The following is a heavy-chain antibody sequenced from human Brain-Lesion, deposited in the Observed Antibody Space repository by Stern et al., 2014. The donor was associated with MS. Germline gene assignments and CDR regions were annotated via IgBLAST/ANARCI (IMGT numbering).Heavy chain of an antibody. CDR1: GFTFSSYG. Sequence: QVQLVQSGPGVVQPWTSLRLSCAASGFTFSSYGMPWVRQAPGQGLEWVALAWYDGSTAYYTNPVKGRLTISRDNSKNKPLLQMNSLTAEDTAVYYCARGHIPYAYNYLFDYWGQGTLVTVSS. V-gene: IGHV3-33*01. CDR2: AWYDGSTA. D-gene: IGHD5-24*01. CDR3: ARGHIPYAYNYLFDY. J-gene: IGHJ4*02.